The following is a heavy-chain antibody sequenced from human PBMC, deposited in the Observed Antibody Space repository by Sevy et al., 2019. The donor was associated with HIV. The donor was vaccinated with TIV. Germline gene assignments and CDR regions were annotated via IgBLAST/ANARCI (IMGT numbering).Heavy chain of an antibody. Sequence: GGSLKLSCAASGFTFSSYSMNWVRQAPGKGLEWVSYISRSSSTIYYADSMKGRFTISRDKAKNSLYLQMNSLRDEDTAVYYCARERKMYDSSGYYFHFDYWGQGTLVTVSS. CDR2: ISRSSSTI. D-gene: IGHD3-22*01. J-gene: IGHJ4*02. CDR1: GFTFSSYS. CDR3: ARERKMYDSSGYYFHFDY. V-gene: IGHV3-48*02.